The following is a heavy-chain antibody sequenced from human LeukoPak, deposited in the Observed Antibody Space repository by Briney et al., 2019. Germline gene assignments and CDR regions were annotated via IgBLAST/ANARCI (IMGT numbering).Heavy chain of an antibody. CDR2: IDSSGGYT. J-gene: IGHJ4*01. Sequence: GGSLRPSCAASGYTFNTYDMHWVRRTTGQGLEWISSIDSSGGYTYYAGSVKGRFTISRENDKNSLYLHMNSLRVGDTAVYSCVRGGEIGLDYWGHGTLVTVSS. CDR1: GYTFNTYD. D-gene: IGHD3-16*01. V-gene: IGHV3-13*01. CDR3: VRGGEIGLDY.